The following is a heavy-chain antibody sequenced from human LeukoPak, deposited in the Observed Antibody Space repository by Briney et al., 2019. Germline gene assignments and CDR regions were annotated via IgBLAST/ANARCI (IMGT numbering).Heavy chain of an antibody. D-gene: IGHD3-10*01. J-gene: IGHJ4*02. V-gene: IGHV4-59*01. CDR3: ARDPPGSGSYYDY. CDR2: IYYSGST. CDR1: GGSISSYY. Sequence: SETLSLTCTVSGGSISSYYWSWIRQPPGKGLECIGYIYYSGSTNYNPSLKSRVTISVDTSKNQFSLKLTSVTAADTAVYYRARDPPGSGSYYDYWGQGTLVTVSS.